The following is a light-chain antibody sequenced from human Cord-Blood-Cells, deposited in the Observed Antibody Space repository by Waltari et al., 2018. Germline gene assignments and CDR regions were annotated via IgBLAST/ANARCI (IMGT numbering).Light chain of an antibody. CDR2: LNSDGSH. V-gene: IGLV4-69*01. CDR1: SGHSSYA. CDR3: QTWGTGIHWV. J-gene: IGLJ3*02. Sequence: LTQSPSASASLGASVKLTCTLSSGHSSYAIAWHQQQPEKGPRYLMKLNSDGSHSKGDGIPDRFSGSSSGAERYLTISSLQSEDEADYYCQTWGTGIHWVFGGGTKLTVL.